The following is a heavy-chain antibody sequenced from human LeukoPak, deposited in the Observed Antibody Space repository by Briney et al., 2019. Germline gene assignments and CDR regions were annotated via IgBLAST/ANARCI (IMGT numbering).Heavy chain of an antibody. J-gene: IGHJ4*02. D-gene: IGHD5-18*01. CDR1: GFTFSSYW. Sequence: TGGSLRLSCAVSGFTFSSYWMSWVRQAPGKGLEWVANIKQDGSEKYYVDSVKSRFTISRDNAKNSLYLQMNSLRAEDTAVYYCARAGYSYADYWGQGTLVTVSS. CDR3: ARAGYSYADY. CDR2: IKQDGSEK. V-gene: IGHV3-7*01.